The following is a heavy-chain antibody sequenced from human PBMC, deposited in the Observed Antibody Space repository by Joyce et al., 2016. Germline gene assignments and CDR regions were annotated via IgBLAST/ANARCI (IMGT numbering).Heavy chain of an antibody. CDR2: IKSDTSSGKT. CDR3: TADDSTRGGFELDY. CDR1: GFTFSPAW. V-gene: IGHV3-15*01. Sequence: EGQLVESGGGLVKTGGSLRLSCAASGFTFSPAWMGWVRQAPGKGLEWVALIKSDTSSGKTGYTAPVKGRFAISRDDSKNTVYLQMNSLKTEDTGIYYCTADDSTRGGFELDYWGQGTLVTVSS. D-gene: IGHD1-1*01. J-gene: IGHJ4*02.